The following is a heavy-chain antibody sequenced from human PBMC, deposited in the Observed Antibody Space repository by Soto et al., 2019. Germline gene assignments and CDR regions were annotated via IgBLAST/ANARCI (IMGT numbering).Heavy chain of an antibody. J-gene: IGHJ6*02. CDR3: TTDGCSSTSCYSRIHYYGMDV. V-gene: IGHV3-15*07. CDR1: GFTFSNAW. Sequence: GGSLRLSCAASGFTFSNAWMNWVRQAPGKGLEWVGRIKSKTDGGTTDYAAPVKGRFTISSDDSKNTLYLQMNSVKTEDTAVYYCTTDGCSSTSCYSRIHYYGMDVWGQGTTVTVSS. CDR2: IKSKTDGGTT. D-gene: IGHD2-2*01.